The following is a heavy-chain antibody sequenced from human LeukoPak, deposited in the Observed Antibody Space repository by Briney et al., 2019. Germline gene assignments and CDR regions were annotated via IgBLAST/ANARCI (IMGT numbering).Heavy chain of an antibody. V-gene: IGHV3-48*02. D-gene: IGHD6-19*01. CDR3: ARIHSSGWYTPTFDY. Sequence: GGSLRLSCAASEFTFSHYWMSWVRQAPGKGLERVSYISSSSSTIYYADFVKGRFTISRDNAKNSLFLQMNSLRDDDTAVYYCARIHSSGWYTPTFDYWGQGTLVTVSS. CDR1: EFTFSHYW. CDR2: ISSSSSTI. J-gene: IGHJ4*02.